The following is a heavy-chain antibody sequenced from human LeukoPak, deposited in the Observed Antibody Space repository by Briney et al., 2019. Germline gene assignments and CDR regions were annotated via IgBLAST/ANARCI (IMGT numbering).Heavy chain of an antibody. CDR1: GGSISYSTTY. D-gene: IGHD3-16*01. CDR2: IFYNGRT. CDR3: ARQGTYYDKIYYFDY. V-gene: IGHV4-39*01. J-gene: IGHJ4*02. Sequence: LETLSLTCTVSGGSISYSTTYGGWIRQPPGKGLEWIASIFYNGRTWNNPSLKSRVSISVDTSKNQFSLKVSAVTAADTAVYYCARQGTYYDKIYYFDYWGQGTLVTVSS.